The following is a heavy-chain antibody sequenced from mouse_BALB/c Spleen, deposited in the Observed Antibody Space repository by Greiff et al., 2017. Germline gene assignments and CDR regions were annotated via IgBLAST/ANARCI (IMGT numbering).Heavy chain of an antibody. Sequence: EVQGVESGPGLVKPSQSLSLTCTVTGYSITSDYAWNWIRQFPGNKLEWMGYISYSGSTSYNPSLKSRISITRDTSKNQFFLQLNSVTTEDTATYYCASSRIYYDYDERAWFAYWGQGTLVTVSA. CDR1: GYSITSDYA. D-gene: IGHD2-4*01. CDR2: ISYSGST. CDR3: ASSRIYYDYDERAWFAY. V-gene: IGHV3-2*02. J-gene: IGHJ3*01.